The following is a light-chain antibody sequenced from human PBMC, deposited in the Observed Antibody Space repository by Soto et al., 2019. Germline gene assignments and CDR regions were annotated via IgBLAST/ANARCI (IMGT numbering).Light chain of an antibody. Sequence: QSVLTQPASVSGSPGQSITISCTGTNNDVVNFDLVSWYQQHPGKAPKLIIYEGSKRPSGISTRFSGSKSGKTASVTISGLQAEDEADYYCSSYTSGSVLFGGGTKLTVL. V-gene: IGLV2-14*02. CDR3: SSYTSGSVL. CDR2: EGS. CDR1: NNDVVNFDL. J-gene: IGLJ2*01.